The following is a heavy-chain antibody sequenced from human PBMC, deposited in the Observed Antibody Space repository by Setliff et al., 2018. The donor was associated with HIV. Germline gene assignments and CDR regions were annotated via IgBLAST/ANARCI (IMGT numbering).Heavy chain of an antibody. CDR1: GFSFSSYW. V-gene: IGHV3-74*01. CDR3: AKDRATITPYNFDY. D-gene: IGHD3-16*01. Sequence: GGSLRLSCAASGFSFSSYWMHWVRQVPGKGLVWVSRINTDGRSTTYADSVKGRFTISRDNAKNTLYLQMNSLRAEDTAVYYCAKDRATITPYNFDYWGQGTLVTVSS. CDR2: INTDGRST. J-gene: IGHJ4*02.